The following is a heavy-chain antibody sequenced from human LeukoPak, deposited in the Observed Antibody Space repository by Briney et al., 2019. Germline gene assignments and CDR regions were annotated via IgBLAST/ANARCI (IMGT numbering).Heavy chain of an antibody. D-gene: IGHD2-2*01. V-gene: IGHV4-34*01. Sequence: PSETLSLTCAVYGGSFSGYYWSWIRQPPGKGLEWIGEINHSGSTNYNPSLKSRVTISVDTSKNQFSLKLSSVTAADTAVYYCARHGDIVVVPAAKYYFDYWGQGTLVTVSS. CDR3: ARHGDIVVVPAAKYYFDY. CDR2: INHSGST. J-gene: IGHJ4*02. CDR1: GGSFSGYY.